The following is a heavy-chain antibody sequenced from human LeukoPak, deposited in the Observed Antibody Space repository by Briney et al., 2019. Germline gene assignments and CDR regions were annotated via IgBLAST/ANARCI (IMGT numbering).Heavy chain of an antibody. CDR3: ARGRDYYDSSGYYY. CDR2: ISAYNGNT. J-gene: IGHJ4*02. Sequence: ASVKVSCKASGYTFTSYGISWVRQAPGQGLEWMGWISAYNGNTNYAQKLQGRVTMTTDTSTSTAYMELRSLGSDDTAVYYCARGRDYYDSSGYYYWGQGTLVTVSS. V-gene: IGHV1-18*01. D-gene: IGHD3-22*01. CDR1: GYTFTSYG.